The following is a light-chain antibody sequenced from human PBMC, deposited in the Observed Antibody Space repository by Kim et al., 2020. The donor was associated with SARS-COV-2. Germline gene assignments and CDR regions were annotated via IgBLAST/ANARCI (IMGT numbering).Light chain of an antibody. CDR3: QQYNNWSRT. J-gene: IGKJ1*01. CDR1: QSVSSN. V-gene: IGKV3-15*01. CDR2: GAS. Sequence: VAPGERATPSCRASQSVSSNLAWYQQKPGQAPRLLIYGASTRATGIPARFSGSGSGTEFTLTISSLQSEDFAVYYCQQYNNWSRTFGQGTKVDIK.